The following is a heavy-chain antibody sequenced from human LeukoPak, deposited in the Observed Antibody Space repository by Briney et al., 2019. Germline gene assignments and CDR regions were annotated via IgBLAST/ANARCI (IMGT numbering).Heavy chain of an antibody. D-gene: IGHD3-22*01. Sequence: ASETLSLTCTVSGGSISSSSYSWGWIRQPPGKGLEWIGYIYYSGSTNYNPSLKSRVTISVDTSKNQFSLKLSSVTAADTAVYYCARDQGHYYDSSGYYLGWFDPWGQGALVTVSS. CDR3: ARDQGHYYDSSGYYLGWFDP. J-gene: IGHJ5*02. CDR2: IYYSGST. CDR1: GGSISSSSYS. V-gene: IGHV4-61*01.